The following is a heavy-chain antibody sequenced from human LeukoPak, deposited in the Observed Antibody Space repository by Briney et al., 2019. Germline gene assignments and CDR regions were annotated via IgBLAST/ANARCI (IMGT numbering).Heavy chain of an antibody. CDR3: ARDSGTTGEVKFDP. Sequence: SETLSLTCTVSGGSISSYYWSWIRQPPGKGLEWIGYLYYSGSGSTNYNPSLKSRVTISVDTSKNQFSLKLSSVTAADTAVYYCARDSGTTGEVKFDPWGQGTLVTVSS. CDR2: LYYSGSGST. CDR1: GGSISSYY. J-gene: IGHJ5*02. D-gene: IGHD3-10*01. V-gene: IGHV4-59*12.